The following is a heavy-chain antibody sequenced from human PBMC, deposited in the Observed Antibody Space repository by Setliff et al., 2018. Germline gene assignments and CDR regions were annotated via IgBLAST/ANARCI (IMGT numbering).Heavy chain of an antibody. J-gene: IGHJ4*02. D-gene: IGHD3-16*01. CDR2: IKQDGSEK. V-gene: IGHV3-7*01. CDR1: GFTFSIYW. CDR3: ARDGGEY. Sequence: SLRLSCAASGFTFSIYWMTWVRQAPGKGLEWVANIKQDGSEKYYVDSVKGRFTISRDNAKNSLYLQMNSLRADDTAVYYCARDGGEYWGQGTLVTVSS.